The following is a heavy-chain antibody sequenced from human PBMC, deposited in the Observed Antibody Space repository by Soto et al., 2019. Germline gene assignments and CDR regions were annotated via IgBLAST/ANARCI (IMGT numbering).Heavy chain of an antibody. CDR3: AAGGTAPAWYSSSWYTNYYYYGMDV. Sequence: KVSCKASGFTFTSSAVQWVRQARGQRLEWIGWIVVGSGNTNYAQKFQERVTITRDMSTSTAYMELSSLRSEDTAVYYCAAGGTAPAWYSSSWYTNYYYYGMDVWGQGTTVTVSS. CDR1: GFTFTSSA. D-gene: IGHD6-13*01. J-gene: IGHJ6*02. CDR2: IVVGSGNT. V-gene: IGHV1-58*01.